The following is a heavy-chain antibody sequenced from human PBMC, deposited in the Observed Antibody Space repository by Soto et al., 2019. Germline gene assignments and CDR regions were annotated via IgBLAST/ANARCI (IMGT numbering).Heavy chain of an antibody. J-gene: IGHJ3*02. CDR2: ISYDGSNK. CDR3: AKRGYFSGPADAFDI. Sequence: PGVSLRLSCAASGFTFSSYGMHWVRQAPGKGLEWVAVISYDGSNKYYADSVKGRFTVSRDNSKDTVYLQMNSRRADERGVYYCAKRGYFSGPADAFDIWGKGKMVTVSS. V-gene: IGHV3-30*18. D-gene: IGHD2-15*01. CDR1: GFTFSSYG.